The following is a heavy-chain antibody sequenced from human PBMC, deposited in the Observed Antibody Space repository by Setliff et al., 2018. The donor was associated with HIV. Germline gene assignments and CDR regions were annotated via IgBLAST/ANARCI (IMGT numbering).Heavy chain of an antibody. CDR3: ARDPKHSSSGDLEY. V-gene: IGHV4-34*01. D-gene: IGHD3-22*01. Sequence: SETLSLTCAVYGESFSGYYWSWIRQPPGEGLEWIGEINHSGSSNYNPSLKSRVTISVDTSKNQFSLKLTSVTAADTAVYYCARDPKHSSSGDLEYWGQGTLVTVSS. CDR1: GESFSGYY. CDR2: INHSGSS. J-gene: IGHJ4*02.